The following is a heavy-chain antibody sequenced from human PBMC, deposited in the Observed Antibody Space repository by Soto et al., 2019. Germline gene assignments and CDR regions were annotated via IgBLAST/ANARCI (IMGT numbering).Heavy chain of an antibody. CDR3: AIVIQPNARIYTAMAYYYYVMDV. J-gene: IGHJ6*02. CDR1: GYTFTSYA. CDR2: INAGNGNT. D-gene: IGHD5-18*01. Sequence: ASVKVSCKASGYTFTSYAMHWVRQAPGQRLEWMGWINAGNGNTKYSQKFQGRVTITRDTSASTAYMELSSLRSEDTAVYYCAIVIQPNARIYTAMAYYYYVMDVWGQGTTVTVPS. V-gene: IGHV1-3*01.